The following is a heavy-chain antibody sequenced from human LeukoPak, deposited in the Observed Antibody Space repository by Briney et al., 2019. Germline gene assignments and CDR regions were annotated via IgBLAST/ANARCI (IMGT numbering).Heavy chain of an antibody. J-gene: IGHJ4*02. CDR1: GFNFGDYF. CDR3: ATVRALVTADH. V-gene: IGHV3-23*01. Sequence: PGGSLRLSCAASGFNFGDYFMSWVRQLPGGARDWVSAISGSSGSPFSADSVKGRFTISRDNSRNTVYLQMKSLRVEDTAVYYCATVRALVTADHWGQGALVTVSS. CDR2: ISGSSGSP. D-gene: IGHD2-21*02.